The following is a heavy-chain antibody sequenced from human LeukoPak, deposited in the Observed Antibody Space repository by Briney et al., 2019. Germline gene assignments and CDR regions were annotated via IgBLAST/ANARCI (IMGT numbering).Heavy chain of an antibody. CDR2: IWYDGSNK. J-gene: IGHJ4*02. Sequence: GGSLRLSCAASGFTFSSYGMHWVRQAPGKGLEWVAVIWYDGSNKYYADSVKGRFTISRDNSKNTLYLQMNSLRAEDTAVYYCARGSSSWYEDSYVWFDYWGQGTLVTVSS. D-gene: IGHD6-13*01. CDR1: GFTFSSYG. V-gene: IGHV3-33*01. CDR3: ARGSSSWYEDSYVWFDY.